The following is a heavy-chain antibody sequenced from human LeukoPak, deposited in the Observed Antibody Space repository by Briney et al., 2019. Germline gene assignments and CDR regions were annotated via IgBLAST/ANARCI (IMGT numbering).Heavy chain of an antibody. V-gene: IGHV3-74*01. Sequence: GGSLRLPCAASGFTFSSYWMHWVRQAPGKGLVWVSRINSDGSTTNYADSVRGRFTISRDNAKNTLYLQMNSLRAEDTAVYYCARDSSGTVGYWGQGTLVTVSS. CDR3: ARDSSGTVGY. J-gene: IGHJ4*02. CDR1: GFTFSSYW. D-gene: IGHD3-22*01. CDR2: INSDGSTT.